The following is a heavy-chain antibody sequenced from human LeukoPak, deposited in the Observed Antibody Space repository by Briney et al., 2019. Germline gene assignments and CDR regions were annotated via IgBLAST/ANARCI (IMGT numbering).Heavy chain of an antibody. CDR3: VRHNGSASGDHFDY. J-gene: IGHJ4*02. CDR1: GGSTSSSSYY. D-gene: IGHD6-13*01. CDR2: IGYSGKT. V-gene: IGHV4-39*01. Sequence: SETLSLTCTVSGGSTSSSSYYWGWIRQPPGKGLEWIGSIGYSGKTYYNPSLKSRVTISVDTSKNQFSLKLSSVTAADTAVYYCVRHNGSASGDHFDYWGQGTLVTVSS.